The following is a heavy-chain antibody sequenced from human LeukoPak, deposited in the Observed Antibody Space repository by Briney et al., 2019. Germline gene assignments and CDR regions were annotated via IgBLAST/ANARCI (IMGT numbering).Heavy chain of an antibody. J-gene: IGHJ4*02. CDR1: GGSFSGYY. CDR2: INHSGST. Sequence: SETLSLTCAVYGGSFSGYYWSWIRQPPGKGLEWIGEINHSGSTNYNPSLKSRVTISVDTSKNQFSLKLSSVTAADTAVYYCARAISSWGQGTLITVSS. CDR3: ARAISS. V-gene: IGHV4-34*01.